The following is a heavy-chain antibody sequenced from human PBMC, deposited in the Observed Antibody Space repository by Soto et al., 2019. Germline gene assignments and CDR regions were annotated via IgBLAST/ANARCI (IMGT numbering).Heavy chain of an antibody. Sequence: QVQLQESGPGLVKPSETLSLTCKVSGDSIRSFFWSWIRQPPGKGLEWIGFIHYSGGTNYNPSVKSRGTISIDTSKDRFSLKLSSVTAAGTAVYYWARQRTYDYVSGRYSPYNFDNCGRGTLVTVSA. CDR3: ARQRTYDYVSGRYSPYNFDN. V-gene: IGHV4-59*08. CDR2: IHYSGGT. D-gene: IGHD3-10*01. J-gene: IGHJ4*02. CDR1: GDSIRSFF.